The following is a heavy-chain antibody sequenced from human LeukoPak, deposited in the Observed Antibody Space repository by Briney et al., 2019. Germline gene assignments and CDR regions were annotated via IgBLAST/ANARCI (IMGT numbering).Heavy chain of an antibody. D-gene: IGHD3-10*01. CDR1: GYTFSEHH. CDR2: ITPTSGDT. J-gene: IGHJ4*02. V-gene: IGHV1-46*01. CDR3: ARDTYGSDY. Sequence: ASVKASSKASGYTFSEHHMHCVRQAPRQGLEWMGKITPTSGDTMHAQKFQDRVTMTRDMSTSTVYMELSSLRSEDTAVYLCARDTYGSDYWGQGTRVTVSA.